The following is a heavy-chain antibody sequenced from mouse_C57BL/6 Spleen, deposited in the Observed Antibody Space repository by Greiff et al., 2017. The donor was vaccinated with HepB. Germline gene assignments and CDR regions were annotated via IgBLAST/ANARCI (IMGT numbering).Heavy chain of an antibody. CDR2: INPGSGGT. J-gene: IGHJ2*01. CDR3: AIHYGYDGYYFDY. D-gene: IGHD2-2*01. CDR1: GYAFTNYL. V-gene: IGHV1-54*01. Sequence: LQQSGAELVRPGTSVKVSCKASGYAFTNYLIEWVKQRPGQGLEWIGVINPGSGGTNYNEKFKGKATLTADKSSSTAYMQLSSLTSEDSSVYFCAIHYGYDGYYFDYWGQGTTLTVSS.